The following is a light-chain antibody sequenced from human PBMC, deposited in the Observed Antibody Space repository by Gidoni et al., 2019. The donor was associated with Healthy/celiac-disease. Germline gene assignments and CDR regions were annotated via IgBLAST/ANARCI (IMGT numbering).Light chain of an antibody. CDR2: GHS. CDR3: QSYDSRLSGRV. J-gene: IGLJ2*01. Sequence: QSVLTQPPPVSGAPGQRVTITCPGNTSNIGAGYDVHWYQHLPGTAPKLLIYGHSNRPSGVPDRFSGSKSGTSASLAITGLQAEDEADYYCQSYDSRLSGRVFGGGTKLTVL. CDR1: TSNIGAGYD. V-gene: IGLV1-40*01.